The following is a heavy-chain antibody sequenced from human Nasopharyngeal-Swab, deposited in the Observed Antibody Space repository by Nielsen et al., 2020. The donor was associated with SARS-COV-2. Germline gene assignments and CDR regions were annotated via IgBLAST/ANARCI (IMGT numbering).Heavy chain of an antibody. CDR3: ARDADYYGSGSYLGY. V-gene: IGHV3-11*04. D-gene: IGHD3-10*01. J-gene: IGHJ4*02. CDR2: ISSSGSTM. Sequence: GESLKISCAASGFTFSDYYMSWIRQAPGKGLEWVSYISSSGSTMYYADSVKGRFTISRDNAKNSLYLQMNSLRAEDTAVYYCARDADYYGSGSYLGYWGQGTLVTVSS. CDR1: GFTFSDYY.